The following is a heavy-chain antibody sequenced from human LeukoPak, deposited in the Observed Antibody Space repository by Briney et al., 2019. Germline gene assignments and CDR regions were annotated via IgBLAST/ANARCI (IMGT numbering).Heavy chain of an antibody. CDR3: ARGLSDSWGNLGY. V-gene: IGHV3-21*01. J-gene: IGHJ4*02. Sequence: GGSLRLSCAASGFTFSHYAMNWVRQAPGKGLEWVSSISASSNYIYYADSVKGRFTISRDNAKNSLYLQMNSLRAEDTAVYYCARGLSDSWGNLGYWGQGALVTVSS. CDR2: ISASSNYI. D-gene: IGHD3-16*01. CDR1: GFTFSHYA.